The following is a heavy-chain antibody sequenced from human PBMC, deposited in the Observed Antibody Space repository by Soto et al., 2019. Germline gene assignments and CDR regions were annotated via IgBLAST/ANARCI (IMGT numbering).Heavy chain of an antibody. CDR2: VYYSGGA. Sequence: ASETLSLTCAVSGVSIHNSHSFWGWIRQPPGKGLEFIANVYYSGGAHYNPSFKSRVTISVDTATNQVSLRMSSVTAADTAVYFCRRVVEAANRHTELDSWGQGTLVTVSS. J-gene: IGHJ5*01. CDR3: RRVVEAANRHTELDS. D-gene: IGHD2-15*01. V-gene: IGHV4-39*01. CDR1: GVSIHNSHSF.